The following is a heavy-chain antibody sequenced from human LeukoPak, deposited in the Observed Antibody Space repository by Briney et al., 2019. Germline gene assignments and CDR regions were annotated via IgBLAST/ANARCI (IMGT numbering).Heavy chain of an antibody. CDR1: GFTFSSYG. J-gene: IGHJ4*02. V-gene: IGHV3-30*19. CDR3: ARAKSELWFGELSPFGY. Sequence: GGSLRLSCAASGFTFSSYGMHWVRQAPGKGLEWVAVISYDGSNKYYADSVKGRFTISRDNSKNTLYLQMNSLRAEDTAVYYCARAKSELWFGELSPFGYWGQGTLVTVSS. D-gene: IGHD3-10*01. CDR2: ISYDGSNK.